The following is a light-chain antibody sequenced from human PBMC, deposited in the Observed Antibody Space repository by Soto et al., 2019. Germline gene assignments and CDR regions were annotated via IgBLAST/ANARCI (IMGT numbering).Light chain of an antibody. J-gene: IGKJ1*01. CDR2: DAS. V-gene: IGKV1-5*01. CDR3: QQYNSYSRT. CDR1: QSISSW. Sequence: DIQMTQSPSTLSASVGDRVTITCRASQSISSWLAWYQQKPGKAPKLLIYDASSLESGVPSRFSGSGSGTEFTLTISSLQRDDFATYYCQQYNSYSRTFGQGTKVDIK.